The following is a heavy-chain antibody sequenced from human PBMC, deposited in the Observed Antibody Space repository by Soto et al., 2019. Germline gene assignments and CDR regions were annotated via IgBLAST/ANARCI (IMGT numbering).Heavy chain of an antibody. Sequence: SVKVSCKASGGTFSSYAIRWVRQAPGQGLEWMGGIIPIFGTANYAQKFQGRVTITADESTSTAYMELSSLRSDDTAVYYCAATVVRWFDPWGQGTLVTVSS. D-gene: IGHD4-17*01. CDR2: IIPIFGTA. J-gene: IGHJ5*02. CDR1: GGTFSSYA. V-gene: IGHV1-69*13. CDR3: AATVVRWFDP.